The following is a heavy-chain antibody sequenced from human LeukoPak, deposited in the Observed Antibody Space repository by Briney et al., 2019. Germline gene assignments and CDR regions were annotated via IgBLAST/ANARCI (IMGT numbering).Heavy chain of an antibody. V-gene: IGHV3-30*03. Sequence: GGSLRLSCAASGFTFSSYGMHWVRQAPGKGLEWVAVISYDGSNKYYADSVKGRFTISRDNAKNSLYLQMNSLRAEDTAVYYCARFRYYYGSGSYWDFDYWGQGTLVTVSS. CDR2: ISYDGSNK. J-gene: IGHJ4*02. CDR3: ARFRYYYGSGSYWDFDY. D-gene: IGHD3-10*01. CDR1: GFTFSSYG.